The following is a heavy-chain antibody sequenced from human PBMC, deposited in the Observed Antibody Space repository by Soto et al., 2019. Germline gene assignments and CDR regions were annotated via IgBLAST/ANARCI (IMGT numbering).Heavy chain of an antibody. D-gene: IGHD3-3*01. CDR1: GFTFDDYA. J-gene: IGHJ4*02. CDR2: ISWNSGSI. V-gene: IGHV3-9*01. Sequence: EVQLVESGGGLVQPGRSLRLSCAASGFTFDDYAMPWVRQAPGKGLEWVSGISWNSGSIGYADSVKGRFTISRDNAKNSLYLQMNSLRAEDTALYYCAKGSLRFLEWLDYWGQGTLVTVSS. CDR3: AKGSLRFLEWLDY.